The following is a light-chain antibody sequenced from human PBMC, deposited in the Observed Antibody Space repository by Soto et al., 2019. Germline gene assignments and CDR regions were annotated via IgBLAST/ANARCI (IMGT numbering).Light chain of an antibody. CDR3: QQYGSSPPIT. J-gene: IGKJ5*01. CDR1: QSVSSTY. CDR2: GAS. V-gene: IGKV3-20*01. Sequence: EIVLTQSPGTLSLSPGERATLSCRASQSVSSTYLAWYQQKPGQAPRLLIYGASSSATGIPDRFIGSGSGTDFTLTSSRLEPEDFAVYYCQQYGSSPPITFGQGTRLEIK.